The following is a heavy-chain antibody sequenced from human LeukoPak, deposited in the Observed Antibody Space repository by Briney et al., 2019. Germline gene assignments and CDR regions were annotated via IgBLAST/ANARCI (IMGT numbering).Heavy chain of an antibody. Sequence: SETLSLTCTVSRVSINSYYWSWIRQPPGKGLEWIGYIYYSGSTNYNPSLKSRVTMSVDTPKNQFSLKLSSVTAADTAVYFCARFTVAAFDYRGQGTLVTVSS. CDR2: IYYSGST. V-gene: IGHV4-59*01. D-gene: IGHD4-23*01. CDR1: RVSINSYY. CDR3: ARFTVAAFDY. J-gene: IGHJ4*02.